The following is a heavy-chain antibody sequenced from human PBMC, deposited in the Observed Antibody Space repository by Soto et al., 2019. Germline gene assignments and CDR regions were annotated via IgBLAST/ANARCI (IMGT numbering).Heavy chain of an antibody. V-gene: IGHV4-34*02. J-gene: IGHJ4*02. D-gene: IGHD1-1*01. CDR3: ARRFSGTGRYFDY. Sequence: QVQLQQWDAGLLKPSETLSLSCAVYGASFSGYYWNWIRQPPGKGLEWIGEINQSGSTNYSPSLKTRVTISVDTSTKQFSLRVSSVTAADTAVYYCARRFSGTGRYFDYWGQGTLVTVSS. CDR1: GASFSGYY. CDR2: INQSGST.